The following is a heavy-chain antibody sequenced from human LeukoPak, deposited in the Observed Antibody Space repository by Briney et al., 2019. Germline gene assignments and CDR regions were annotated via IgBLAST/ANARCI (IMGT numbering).Heavy chain of an antibody. CDR1: GFTFSSYA. CDR3: AKRDGATMIVVVTNGYFDY. CDR2: ISGSGGRT. Sequence: PGGSLRLSCAASGFTFSSYAMSWVRQAPGKGLEWVSAISGSGGRTYYADSVKGRFTISRDNSKNTLYLQMNRLRAEDTAVYYCAKRDGATMIVVVTNGYFDYWGQGTLVTVSS. D-gene: IGHD3-22*01. J-gene: IGHJ4*02. V-gene: IGHV3-23*01.